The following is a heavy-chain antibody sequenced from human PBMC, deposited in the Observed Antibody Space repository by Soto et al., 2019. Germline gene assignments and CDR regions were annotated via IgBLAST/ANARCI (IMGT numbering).Heavy chain of an antibody. Sequence: GGSLRLSCAASGFTSRSFGMHWVRQAPGKGLEWVSLISHDGDKKNYADSVKGRFTISRDNSNSTLFLEMNSLRPEDTAVYYCAKSSLVSGTYGLDHWGQGTLVTVSS. CDR3: AKSSLVSGTYGLDH. J-gene: IGHJ4*02. V-gene: IGHV3-30*18. CDR2: ISHDGDKK. D-gene: IGHD1-26*01. CDR1: GFTSRSFG.